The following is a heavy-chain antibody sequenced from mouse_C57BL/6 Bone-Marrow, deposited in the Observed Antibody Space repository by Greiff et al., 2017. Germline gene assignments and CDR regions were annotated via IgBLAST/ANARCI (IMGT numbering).Heavy chain of an antibody. CDR2: IRDGGSYT. J-gene: IGHJ4*01. D-gene: IGHD2-2*01. CDR3: ARGGLPYYAMDY. Sequence: EVQVVESGGGLVKPGGSLKLSCAASGFTFSSYAMSWVRQTPEKRLEWVATIRDGGSYTYYPDNANGRFPISRHNDKYNLHLHMTYLKPEDTAMYYCARGGLPYYAMDYWGQGTSVTVSS. CDR1: GFTFSSYA. V-gene: IGHV5-4*01.